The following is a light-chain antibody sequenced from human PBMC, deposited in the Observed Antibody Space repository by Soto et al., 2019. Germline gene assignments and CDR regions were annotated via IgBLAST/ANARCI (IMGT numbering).Light chain of an antibody. J-gene: IGKJ2*02. Sequence: DIQMTQFPSTLSASVGDRVTITCRASQSISTWLAWYQHKPGKAPKLLIYQASSLEGGVPSRFSGSGSGTEFTLTISSLQNDDFATYYCQQYDISSRTFGQGTKVETK. CDR3: QQYDISSRT. CDR2: QAS. V-gene: IGKV1-5*03. CDR1: QSISTW.